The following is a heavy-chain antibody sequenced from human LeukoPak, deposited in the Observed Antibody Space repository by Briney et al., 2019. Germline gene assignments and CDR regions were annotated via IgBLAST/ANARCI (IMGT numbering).Heavy chain of an antibody. D-gene: IGHD2-2*01. CDR2: IYSGGST. Sequence: GGSLRLSCAASGFTVSSNYMSWVRQAPGKGLGWVSVIYSGGSTHYADSVKGRFTISRQNSKNTLDPQMNSLRPEDTAVYYCARDGRYCIITSCYGYYGMDVWGQGTTVTVTS. CDR3: ARDGRYCIITSCYGYYGMDV. J-gene: IGHJ6*02. CDR1: GFTVSSNY. V-gene: IGHV3-53*04.